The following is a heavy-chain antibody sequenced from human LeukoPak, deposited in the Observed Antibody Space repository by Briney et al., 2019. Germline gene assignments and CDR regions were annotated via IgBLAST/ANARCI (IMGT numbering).Heavy chain of an antibody. Sequence: AGGSLRLSCAASGFTFSSYAMSWVRQAPGKGLEWVSAISGSGGSTYYADSVKGRFTISRDNSKNTLYLQMNSLRAEDTAVYYCARIVGYCSGGSCYVGAFDIWGQGTMVTVSS. V-gene: IGHV3-23*01. J-gene: IGHJ3*02. CDR2: ISGSGGST. D-gene: IGHD2-15*01. CDR1: GFTFSSYA. CDR3: ARIVGYCSGGSCYVGAFDI.